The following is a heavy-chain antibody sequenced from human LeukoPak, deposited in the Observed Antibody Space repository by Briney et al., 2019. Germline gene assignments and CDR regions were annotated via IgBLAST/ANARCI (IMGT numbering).Heavy chain of an antibody. J-gene: IGHJ4*02. D-gene: IGHD3-9*01. V-gene: IGHV1-2*02. CDR1: GYTFTGYY. CDR2: INPNSGGT. CDR3: ARGDYDILTVQVVEPVYYFDY. Sequence: ASVKVSCKASGYTFTGYYMHWVRQAPGQGLEWMGWINPNSGGTNYAQKFQGRVTMTRDTSISTAYMELSRLRSDDTAVYYCARGDYDILTVQVVEPVYYFDYWGQGTLVTASS.